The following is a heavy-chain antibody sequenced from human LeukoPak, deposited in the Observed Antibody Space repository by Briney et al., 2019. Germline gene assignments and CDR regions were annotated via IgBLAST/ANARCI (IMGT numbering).Heavy chain of an antibody. CDR2: IWYDGSKK. J-gene: IGHJ4*02. CDR1: GFTFSDYG. CDR3: TRRDGDNDRGFDY. D-gene: IGHD4-23*01. V-gene: IGHV3-33*01. Sequence: PGGSLRLSCAASGFTFSDYGMHWVRQAPGQGLEWVAVIWYDGSKKYYADSVKGRFTISRDNSKNTLYLQMNSLRAEDTAVYYCTRRDGDNDRGFDYWGQGTLVTVSS.